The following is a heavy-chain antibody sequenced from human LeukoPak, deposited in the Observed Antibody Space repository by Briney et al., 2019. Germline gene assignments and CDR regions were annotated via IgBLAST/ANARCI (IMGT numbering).Heavy chain of an antibody. Sequence: KPSETLSLTCSVSGGSISSSSYYWGRIRQPPGKGLQWIGSINYNGNTYYNASLKSRVTISVDTSKNQFSLKLSSVTAADTAVYYCASPSSSSSTYDYWGQGTLVTVSS. V-gene: IGHV4-39*01. CDR1: GGSISSSSYY. CDR2: INYNGNT. D-gene: IGHD6-6*01. CDR3: ASPSSSSSTYDY. J-gene: IGHJ4*02.